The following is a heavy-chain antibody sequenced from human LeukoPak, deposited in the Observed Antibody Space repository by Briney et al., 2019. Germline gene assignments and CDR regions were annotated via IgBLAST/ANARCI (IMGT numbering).Heavy chain of an antibody. V-gene: IGHV1-2*02. Sequence: GASVKVSCKASGYTFTGYYMHWVRQAPGQGLEWMGWINPNSGGTKYAQKFQGRVTMTRDTSISTAYMELSSLRSDDTAVYYCARGGHCSGSSCYPTPHYYYYYGMDVWGQRTTDTVSS. CDR3: ARGGHCSGSSCYPTPHYYYYYGMDV. CDR1: GYTFTGYY. CDR2: INPNSGGT. D-gene: IGHD2-15*01. J-gene: IGHJ6*02.